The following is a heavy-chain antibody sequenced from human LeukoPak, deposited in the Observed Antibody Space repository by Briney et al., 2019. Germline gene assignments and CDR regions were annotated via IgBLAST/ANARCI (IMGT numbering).Heavy chain of an antibody. Sequence: GRSLRLSCAASGFTFSSYSMNWVRQAPGKGLEWVSYISSSSSTIYYADSVKGRFTISRDNSKNTLYLQMNSLKPEDTAVYYCARDLRRGWYKGAFDIWGQGTMVTVSS. CDR3: ARDLRRGWYKGAFDI. J-gene: IGHJ3*02. CDR1: GFTFSSYS. D-gene: IGHD6-19*01. V-gene: IGHV3-48*01. CDR2: ISSSSSTI.